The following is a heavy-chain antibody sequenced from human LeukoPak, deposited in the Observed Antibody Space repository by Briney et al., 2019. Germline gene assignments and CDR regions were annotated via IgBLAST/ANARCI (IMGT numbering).Heavy chain of an antibody. Sequence: TSETLSLTCAVSGGSISSGGYSWSWIRQPPGKGLEWIGYIYHSGSTYYNPSLKSRVTISVDRSKNQFSLKLSSVTAADTAVYYCARAPGSIGKPRSEKMGVGVFDIWGQGTMVTVSS. CDR1: GGSISSGGYS. CDR2: IYHSGST. D-gene: IGHD5-24*01. V-gene: IGHV4-30-2*01. CDR3: ARAPGSIGKPRSEKMGVGVFDI. J-gene: IGHJ3*02.